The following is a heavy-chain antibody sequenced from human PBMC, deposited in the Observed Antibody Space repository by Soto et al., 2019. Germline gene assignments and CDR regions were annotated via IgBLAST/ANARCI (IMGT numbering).Heavy chain of an antibody. D-gene: IGHD5-18*01. CDR3: ARKRTQLWLQGDMDV. J-gene: IGHJ6*02. CDR1: GGSFSGYY. CDR2: TNHSGTT. Sequence: SETLSLTCAVYGGSFSGYYWSWIRQPPGKGLEWIGETNHSGTTKYNPSLKSRVTISVDTSKNQFSLKLSSVTAADTAVYYCARKRTQLWLQGDMDVWGQGTTVTVSS. V-gene: IGHV4-34*01.